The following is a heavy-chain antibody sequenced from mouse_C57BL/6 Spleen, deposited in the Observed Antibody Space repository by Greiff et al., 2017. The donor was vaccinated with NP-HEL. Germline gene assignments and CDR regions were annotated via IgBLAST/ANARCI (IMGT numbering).Heavy chain of an antibody. CDR1: GFTFSNYW. J-gene: IGHJ1*03. D-gene: IGHD1-1*01. CDR2: IRLKSDNYAT. Sequence: EVKVEESGGGLVQPGGSMKLSCVASGFTFSNYWMNWVRQSPEKGLEWVAQIRLKSDNYATHYAESVKGRFTISRDDSKSSVYLQMNNLRAEDTGIYYCTSSSYWYFDVWGTGTTVTVSS. V-gene: IGHV6-3*01. CDR3: TSSSYWYFDV.